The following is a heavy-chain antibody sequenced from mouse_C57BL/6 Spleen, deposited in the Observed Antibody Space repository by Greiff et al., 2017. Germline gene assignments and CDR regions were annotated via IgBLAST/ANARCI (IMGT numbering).Heavy chain of an antibody. CDR2: ISPGRGGT. J-gene: IGHJ4*01. CDR3: ARSTTVVARAMDY. Sequence: QVQLQQSGAELVRPGTSVKVSCKASGYAFTNYLIEWVKQRPGQGLEWIGVISPGRGGTNYNEKFKGKATLPADKSSSTAYMQLSSLTSEDSAVYFCARSTTVVARAMDYWGQGTSVTVSS. V-gene: IGHV1-54*01. CDR1: GYAFTNYL. D-gene: IGHD1-1*01.